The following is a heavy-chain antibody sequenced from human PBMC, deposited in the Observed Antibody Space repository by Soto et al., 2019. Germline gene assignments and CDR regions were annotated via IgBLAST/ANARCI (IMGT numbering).Heavy chain of an antibody. D-gene: IGHD7-27*01. J-gene: IGHJ6*02. Sequence: PSETLSLTCTVSGGSISSSSYYWGWIRQPPGKGLEWIGSIYYSGSTYYNPSLKSRVTISVDTSKNQFSLKLSSVTAADTAVYYCARDNWGGRYGMDVWGQGTTVTVSS. CDR1: GGSISSSSYY. V-gene: IGHV4-39*02. CDR3: ARDNWGGRYGMDV. CDR2: IYYSGST.